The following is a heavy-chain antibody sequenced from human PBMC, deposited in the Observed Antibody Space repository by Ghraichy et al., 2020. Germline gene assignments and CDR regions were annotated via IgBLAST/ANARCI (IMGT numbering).Heavy chain of an antibody. V-gene: IGHV3-72*01. Sequence: GGSLRLSCAASGFTFSDHYMDWVRQAPGKGLEWVGRTRNKANSYTTEYAASVKGRFTISRDDSKNSLYLQMNSLKTEDTAVYYCASTGYSSSWGDDYWGQGTLVTVSS. CDR3: ASTGYSSSWGDDY. CDR1: GFTFSDHY. J-gene: IGHJ4*02. D-gene: IGHD6-13*01. CDR2: TRNKANSYTT.